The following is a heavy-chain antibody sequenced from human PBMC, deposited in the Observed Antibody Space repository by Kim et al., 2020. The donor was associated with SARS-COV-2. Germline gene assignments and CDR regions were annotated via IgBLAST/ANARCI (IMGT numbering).Heavy chain of an antibody. Sequence: GGSLRLSCAASGFTVSSNYMSWVRQAPGKGLEWVSVIYSGGSTYYADSVKGRFTISRDNSKNTLYLQMNSLRAEDTAVYYCAREVSYYYDSSGYYSSENWFDPWGQGTLVTVSS. CDR1: GFTVSSNY. CDR3: AREVSYYYDSSGYYSSENWFDP. V-gene: IGHV3-53*01. CDR2: IYSGGST. D-gene: IGHD3-22*01. J-gene: IGHJ5*02.